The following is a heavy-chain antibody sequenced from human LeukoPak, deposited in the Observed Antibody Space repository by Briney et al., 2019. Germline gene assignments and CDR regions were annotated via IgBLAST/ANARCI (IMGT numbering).Heavy chain of an antibody. CDR3: ARVRRDDFDY. CDR1: GSSISSGYY. J-gene: IGHJ4*02. V-gene: IGHV4-38-2*02. CDR2: IYHSGTT. D-gene: IGHD3-10*01. Sequence: PSETLSLTCTVSGSSISSGYYWGWIRQPPGKGLEWIGSIYHSGTTYYNPSLKSRVTISVDTSKNQFSLKLSSVTAADTAVYYCARVRRDDFDYWGQGTLVTVSS.